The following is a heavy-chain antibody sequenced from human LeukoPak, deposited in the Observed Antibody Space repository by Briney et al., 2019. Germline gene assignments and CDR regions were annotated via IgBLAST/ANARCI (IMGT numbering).Heavy chain of an antibody. Sequence: PSETLSLTCTVSGGSISSGGYYWSWIRQHPGKGLEWIGYIYYSGSTYYNPSLKSRVTISVDTSKNQFSLKLSSVTAADTAVYYCARDRLGYCSSTSCYGRYYYYGMDVWGQGTTVTVSS. CDR1: GGSISSGGYY. V-gene: IGHV4-31*03. D-gene: IGHD2-2*01. CDR3: ARDRLGYCSSTSCYGRYYYYGMDV. J-gene: IGHJ6*02. CDR2: IYYSGST.